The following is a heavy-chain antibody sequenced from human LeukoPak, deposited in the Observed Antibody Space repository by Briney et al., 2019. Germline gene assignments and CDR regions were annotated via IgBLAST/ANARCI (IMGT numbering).Heavy chain of an antibody. V-gene: IGHV4-59*01. Sequence: SETLSLTCTVSGGSISSYYWSWIRQPPGKGLEWIGYIYYSGSTNYNPSLKGRVTISVDTSKNQFSLKLSSVTAADTAVYYCARDRSPYYDILTGYSYYYYYMDVWGKGTTVTVSS. CDR3: ARDRSPYYDILTGYSYYYYYMDV. CDR2: IYYSGST. J-gene: IGHJ6*03. CDR1: GGSISSYY. D-gene: IGHD3-9*01.